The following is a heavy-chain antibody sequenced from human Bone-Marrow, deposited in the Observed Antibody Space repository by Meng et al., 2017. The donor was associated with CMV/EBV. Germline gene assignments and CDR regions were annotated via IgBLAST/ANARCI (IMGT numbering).Heavy chain of an antibody. D-gene: IGHD6-6*01. V-gene: IGHV3-21*01. CDR1: GASISNYY. CDR3: ASPKAHLGVAARPGPLDY. Sequence: ETLSLTCTVSGASISNYYWSWIRQSPGKGLEWVSSISSSSSYIYYADSVKGRFTISRDNAKNSLYLQMNSLRAEDTAVYYCASPKAHLGVAARPGPLDYWGQGTLVTCSS. J-gene: IGHJ4*02. CDR2: ISSSSSYI.